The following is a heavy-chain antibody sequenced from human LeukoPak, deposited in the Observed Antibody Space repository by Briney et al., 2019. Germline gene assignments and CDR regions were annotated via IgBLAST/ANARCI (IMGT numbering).Heavy chain of an antibody. D-gene: IGHD2-15*01. V-gene: IGHV3-30*18. CDR2: ISYDGSQK. J-gene: IGHJ4*02. CDR1: GFDFSAFG. Sequence: GSLRLSCAASGFDFSAFGMNWVRQAPGKGLEWVAVISYDGSQKYYADSVKGRFTISRDNSKNTVYLQMNSLSAEDTAAYYCAKDNGSPSLVVVLVATAPDYWGQGTLVTVSS. CDR3: AKDNGSPSLVVVLVATAPDY.